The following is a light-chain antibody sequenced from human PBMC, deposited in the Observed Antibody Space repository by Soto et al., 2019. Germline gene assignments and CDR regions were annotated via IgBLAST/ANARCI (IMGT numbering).Light chain of an antibody. J-gene: IGLJ3*02. CDR2: GNS. CDR3: QTYDGSLCVWV. CDR1: SSNIGSNDD. V-gene: IGLV1-40*01. Sequence: QSVLTQPPSVSGSPGQRVTISCTGSSSNIGSNDDVHWYQPLLGPAPKLRIYGNSNRPSGVPDRFSGSKSGSSASLDVTGVEAEDEADCECQTYDGSLCVWVFGRGTKLTVL.